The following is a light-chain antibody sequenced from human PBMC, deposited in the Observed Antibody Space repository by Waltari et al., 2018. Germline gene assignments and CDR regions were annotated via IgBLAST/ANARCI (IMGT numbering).Light chain of an antibody. J-gene: IGLJ3*02. Sequence: QLVLTQSPSASASLGASVKFTCTLSSGHSSNIIAWHQQQPEKGPRYLMKVNSDGSHSKGDEIPDRVSGAGSGTERYLTISSGQSEDEADYYWQTGGHGTWVFGGGTKLTVL. CDR2: VNSDGSH. CDR3: QTGGHGTWV. CDR1: SGHSSNI. V-gene: IGLV4-69*01.